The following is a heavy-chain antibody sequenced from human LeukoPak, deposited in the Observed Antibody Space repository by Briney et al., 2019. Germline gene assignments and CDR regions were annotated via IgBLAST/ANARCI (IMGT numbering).Heavy chain of an antibody. CDR3: ARGGHPAGLHYYYYMDV. J-gene: IGHJ6*03. V-gene: IGHV3-30*03. CDR2: YDGTNK. D-gene: IGHD1-14*01. Sequence: YDGTNKYYADSVKGRFTISRDNSKNTVYLQMNSLRAEDTAVYYCARGGHPAGLHYYYYMDVWGKGTTVTVSS.